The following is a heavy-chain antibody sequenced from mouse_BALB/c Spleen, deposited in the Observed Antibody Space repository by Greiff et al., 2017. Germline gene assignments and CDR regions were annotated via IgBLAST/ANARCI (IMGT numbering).Heavy chain of an antibody. CDR1: GFTFSDYY. Sequence: EVMLVESGGGLVKPGGSLKLSCAASGFTFSDYYMYWVRQTPEKRLEWVATISDGGSYTYYPDSVKGRFTISRDNAKNNLYLQMSSLKSEDTAMYYCARDMEYGNGFAYWGQGTLVTVSA. CDR3: ARDMEYGNGFAY. V-gene: IGHV5-4*02. D-gene: IGHD2-10*02. CDR2: ISDGGSYT. J-gene: IGHJ3*01.